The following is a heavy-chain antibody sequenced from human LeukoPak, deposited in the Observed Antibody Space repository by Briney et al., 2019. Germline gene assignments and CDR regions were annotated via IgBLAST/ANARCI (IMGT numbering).Heavy chain of an antibody. J-gene: IGHJ4*02. V-gene: IGHV3-23*01. Sequence: GGSPRLSCATSGFTFSSYAMSWVRQAPGKGLEWVSGISGSGASTYYEDSVKGRFTISRDNSKNTLYLQMNSLRVEDTAVYYCAKQRSEVPVAAANYWGQGSLVTVSS. CDR3: AKQRSEVPVAAANY. CDR1: GFTFSSYA. CDR2: ISGSGAST. D-gene: IGHD2-2*01.